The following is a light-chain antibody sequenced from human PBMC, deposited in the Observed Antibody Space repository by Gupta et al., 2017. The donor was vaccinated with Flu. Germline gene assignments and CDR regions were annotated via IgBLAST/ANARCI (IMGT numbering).Light chain of an antibody. CDR2: EVS. J-gene: IGLJ2*01. CDR1: SSDVGGYNY. V-gene: IGLV2-14*01. Sequence: SALTQPASVSGSPGQSITIPCTGTSSDVGGYNYVSWYQQHPVKAPKLMIYEVSNRPSGVSSRFSGSKSGNTASLTISGLQAEDEADYYCSSYTSSSTLVVFGGGTKLTVL. CDR3: SSYTSSSTLVV.